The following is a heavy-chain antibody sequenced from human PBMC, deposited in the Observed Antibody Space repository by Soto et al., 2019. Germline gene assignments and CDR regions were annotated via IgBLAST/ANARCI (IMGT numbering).Heavy chain of an antibody. Sequence: SVKVSCKASGGTFSSYAISWVRQAPGQGLEWMGGIIPIFGTANYAQKFQGRVTITADESTSTAYMGLSSLRSEDTAVYYCARDSGSYLNWFDPWGQGTLVTVSS. V-gene: IGHV1-69*13. J-gene: IGHJ5*02. D-gene: IGHD1-26*01. CDR2: IIPIFGTA. CDR1: GGTFSSYA. CDR3: ARDSGSYLNWFDP.